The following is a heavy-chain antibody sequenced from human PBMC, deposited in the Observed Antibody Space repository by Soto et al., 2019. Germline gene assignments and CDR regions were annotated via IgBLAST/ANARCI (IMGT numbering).Heavy chain of an antibody. Sequence: GGSLRLSCVVSGLTLRSYAMSWVRQAPGKGLEWVSGISGGGGGTYYADSVKGRFTISRDPSTTTLFLDMYSLGAEDTAIYYCAKGRKPDHDDGLCAFDSWGQGGLVTV. CDR3: AKGRKPDHDDGLCAFDS. CDR1: GLTLRSYA. D-gene: IGHD3-3*01. V-gene: IGHV3-23*01. J-gene: IGHJ4*02. CDR2: ISGGGGGT.